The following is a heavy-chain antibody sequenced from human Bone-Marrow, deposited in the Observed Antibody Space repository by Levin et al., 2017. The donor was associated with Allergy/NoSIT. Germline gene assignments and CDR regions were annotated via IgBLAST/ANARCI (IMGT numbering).Heavy chain of an antibody. Sequence: PGGSLRLSCAASGFTFSSYSINWVRRAPGKGLEWVSSISSSGGYIFYADSVKGRFTISRDNAKNSLYLQMNSLRVEDTAAYYCESGGDYIWGSHRYGFYFDYWGQGTLVTVSS. CDR2: ISSSGGYI. J-gene: IGHJ4*02. CDR1: GFTFSSYS. V-gene: IGHV3-21*01. D-gene: IGHD3-16*02. CDR3: ESGGDYIWGSHRYGFYFDY.